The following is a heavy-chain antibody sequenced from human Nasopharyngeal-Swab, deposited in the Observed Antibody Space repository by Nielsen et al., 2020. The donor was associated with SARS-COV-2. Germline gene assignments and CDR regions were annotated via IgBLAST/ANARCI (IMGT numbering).Heavy chain of an antibody. J-gene: IGHJ4*02. D-gene: IGHD6-13*01. V-gene: IGHV3-33*01. CDR3: AREHAAAGPTFDY. CDR1: GFTFSTYG. Sequence: GSLRLSCAASGFTFSTYGMHWVRQAPGKGLEWVAVIWYDGSDKYYADSVKGRFTISRDNSKNTLYLQMNSLRAEDTAVYYCAREHAAAGPTFDYWGQGTLVTVSS. CDR2: IWYDGSDK.